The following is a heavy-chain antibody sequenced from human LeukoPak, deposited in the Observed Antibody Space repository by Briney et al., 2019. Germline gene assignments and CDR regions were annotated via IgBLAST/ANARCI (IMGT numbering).Heavy chain of an antibody. J-gene: IGHJ4*02. V-gene: IGHV4-59*01. D-gene: IGHD6-13*01. Sequence: PSETLSLTCTVSGGSISSYYWSWIRQPPGQGLEWIGYIYYSGSTNYNPSLKTRVTISVDTSKNQFSLKLSSVTAADTAVYYCAGNSIAAAGTWGQGTLVTVSS. CDR1: GGSISSYY. CDR3: AGNSIAAAGT. CDR2: IYYSGST.